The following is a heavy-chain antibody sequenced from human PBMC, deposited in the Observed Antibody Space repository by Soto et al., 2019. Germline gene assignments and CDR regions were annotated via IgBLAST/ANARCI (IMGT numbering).Heavy chain of an antibody. CDR2: IYHSGST. V-gene: IGHV4-4*02. D-gene: IGHD3-9*01. J-gene: IGHJ6*02. CDR3: ARVQSASYYYYGMDV. Sequence: PSETLSLTCAVSGGSIGSSYWWSWVRQPPGKGLEWIGEIYHSGSTNYNPSLKSRVTISVDKSKNQFSLKLSSVTAADTAVYYCARVQSASYYYYGMDVWGQGTTVTVSS. CDR1: GGSIGSSYW.